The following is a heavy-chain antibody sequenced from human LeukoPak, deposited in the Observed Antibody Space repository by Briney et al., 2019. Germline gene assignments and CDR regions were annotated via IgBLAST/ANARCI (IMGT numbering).Heavy chain of an antibody. J-gene: IGHJ4*02. V-gene: IGHV3-30*02. D-gene: IGHD3-10*01. CDR1: GFKFSGYG. Sequence: GGSLRLSCEASGFKFSGYGMHWVRQAPGRGLEWVAFIRYDGTNEYYADSVKGRFTISRDNLKNTVYLQMHSLRDDDTAVYYCSKRKLGIRGGYFDYWGQGTLVTVSS. CDR2: IRYDGTNE. CDR3: SKRKLGIRGGYFDY.